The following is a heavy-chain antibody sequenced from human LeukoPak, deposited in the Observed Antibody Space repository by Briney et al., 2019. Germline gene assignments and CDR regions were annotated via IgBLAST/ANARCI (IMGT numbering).Heavy chain of an antibody. CDR2: IKNDGSET. CDR3: VKNDGWFHLAQ. J-gene: IGHJ4*02. D-gene: IGHD6-19*01. Sequence: GGSLRLSCAAPGFSFSSNWMDWVRQAPGKGLEWVGHIKNDGSETYYLDSLKGRFSISRDNTNNALYLQMNSLRVEDTAVYYCVKNDGWFHLAQWGQGTLVTVSS. V-gene: IGHV3-7*03. CDR1: GFSFSSNW.